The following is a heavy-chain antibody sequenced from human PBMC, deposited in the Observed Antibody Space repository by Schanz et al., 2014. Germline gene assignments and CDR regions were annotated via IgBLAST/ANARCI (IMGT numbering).Heavy chain of an antibody. J-gene: IGHJ6*02. Sequence: QVQLVQSGAEVKKPGVSVKVSCKASGYTFTTYYIHWVRQAPGRGLEWMGGFHHEDGDTVYAQKFQGRVIMTEDTSTDTAYVELSRLTSEDTGVYYCATETSRTWFYNGVDVWGQGTRVTVSS. D-gene: IGHD2-2*01. CDR2: FHHEDGDT. CDR1: GYTFTTYY. V-gene: IGHV1-24*01. CDR3: ATETSRTWFYNGVDV.